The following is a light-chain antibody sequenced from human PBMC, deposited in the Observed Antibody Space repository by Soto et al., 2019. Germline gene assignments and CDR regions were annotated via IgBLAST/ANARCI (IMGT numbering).Light chain of an antibody. V-gene: IGLV2-14*01. CDR1: SSDVVGYNY. J-gene: IGLJ1*01. Sequence: QSVLTQPASVSGSPGQSITISCTGTSSDVVGYNYVSWYQQHPGKAPKLMIYDVSNRPSGVSNRFSGSKPGNTASLTISGLQAEDEADYYCSSYTSSSTLFYVFGTGTKVTVL. CDR2: DVS. CDR3: SSYTSSSTLFYV.